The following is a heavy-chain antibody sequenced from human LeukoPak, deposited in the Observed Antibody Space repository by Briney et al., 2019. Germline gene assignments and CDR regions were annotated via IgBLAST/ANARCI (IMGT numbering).Heavy chain of an antibody. CDR3: AKKGSDGMDV. V-gene: IGHV3-30*18. J-gene: IGHJ6*02. CDR1: GFTFSSYA. Sequence: GRSLRLSCAASGFTFSSYAMHWVRQAPGKGLEWVAVLSYDGSGRYFADSVQGRFTISRDNSKNTLYLQMNSLRPEDTGVYYCAKKGSDGMDVWGQGTTVTVSS. CDR2: LSYDGSGR. D-gene: IGHD1-26*01.